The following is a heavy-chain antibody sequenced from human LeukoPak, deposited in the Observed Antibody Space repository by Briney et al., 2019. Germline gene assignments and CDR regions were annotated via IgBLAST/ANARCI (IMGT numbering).Heavy chain of an antibody. CDR2: INHGGST. CDR1: GGSFSGYY. V-gene: IGHV4-34*01. J-gene: IGHJ4*02. D-gene: IGHD1-1*01. Sequence: SETLSLTCAVYGGSFSGYYWGWIRQPPGKGLEWIGEINHGGSTNYNPSLKSRVTISVDTSKNQFSLKLSSVTAADTAVYYCARVFRTRLYNWNDVPHFDFWGQGTLVTVSS. CDR3: ARVFRTRLYNWNDVPHFDF.